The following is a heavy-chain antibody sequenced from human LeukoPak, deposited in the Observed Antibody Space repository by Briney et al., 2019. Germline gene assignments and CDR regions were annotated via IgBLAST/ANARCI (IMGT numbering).Heavy chain of an antibody. D-gene: IGHD6-19*01. J-gene: IGHJ4*02. CDR1: GGSISSYY. CDR3: ARAGSSGWFHY. V-gene: IGHV4-34*01. Sequence: PSETLSLTYTVSGGSISSYYWSWIRQPPGKGLEWIGEINHSGSTNYNPSLKSRVTISVDTSKNQFSLKLSSVTAADTAVYYCARAGSSGWFHYWGQGTLVTVSS. CDR2: INHSGST.